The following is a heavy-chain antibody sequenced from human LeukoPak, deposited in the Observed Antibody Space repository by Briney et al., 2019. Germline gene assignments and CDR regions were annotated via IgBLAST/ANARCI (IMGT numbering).Heavy chain of an antibody. CDR1: GFTFNTFG. CDR2: ISNDGTIK. Sequence: GGSLRLSCAASGFTFNTFGMHWVCQAPGRGLEWVAVISNDGTIKYYADSVTGRFTVSRDNSKNTVYLQMDSLRAEDTAVYYCAREWSGYSFDYWGQGALVAVSS. CDR3: AREWSGYSFDY. V-gene: IGHV3-30*03. D-gene: IGHD5-18*01. J-gene: IGHJ4*02.